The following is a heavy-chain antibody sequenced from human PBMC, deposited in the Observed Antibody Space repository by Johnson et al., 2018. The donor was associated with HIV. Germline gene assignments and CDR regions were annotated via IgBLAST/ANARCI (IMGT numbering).Heavy chain of an antibody. CDR3: AREARIVVVEPSDAFDI. J-gene: IGHJ3*02. Sequence: VQLVESGGGLVKPGGSLGLSCAASGFNVSTNNMNWVRQAPGKGLEWVSVTYSGGSTYYADSVKGRFTISRDNSKNTLSLQMNSLRVEDTAVYYCAREARIVVVEPSDAFDIWGQGTMVTVSS. CDR1: GFNVSTNN. D-gene: IGHD3-22*01. V-gene: IGHV3-66*01. CDR2: TYSGGST.